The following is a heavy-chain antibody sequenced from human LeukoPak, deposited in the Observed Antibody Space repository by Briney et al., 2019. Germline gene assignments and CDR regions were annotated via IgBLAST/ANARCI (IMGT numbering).Heavy chain of an antibody. Sequence: GRSLRLSCAASGFTFDDYAMHWVRQAPGKGLGGASGIGWNSGSIGYADSVKGRFTISRDNAKNSLYLQMNSLRAEDTALYYCAKDVAARLQYYYYGMDVWGQGTTVTVSS. CDR3: AKDVAARLQYYYYGMDV. CDR1: GFTFDDYA. CDR2: IGWNSGSI. J-gene: IGHJ6*02. D-gene: IGHD6-6*01. V-gene: IGHV3-9*01.